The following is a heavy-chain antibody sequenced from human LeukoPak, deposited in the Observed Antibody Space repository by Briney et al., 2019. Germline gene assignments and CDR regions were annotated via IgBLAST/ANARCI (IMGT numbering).Heavy chain of an antibody. CDR2: ISGSGGGSGGST. J-gene: IGHJ4*02. D-gene: IGHD6-13*01. CDR3: AKHRSGIAASGSNY. CDR1: GFTFSSYA. Sequence: GGSLRLSCAASGFTFSSYAMSWVRQAPGKGLEWVSVSVISGSGGGSGGSTYYADSVKGRFTISRDDSKNTLYLQMNNLRVEDTAVYYCAKHRSGIAASGSNYWGQGTLVFVSP. V-gene: IGHV3-23*01.